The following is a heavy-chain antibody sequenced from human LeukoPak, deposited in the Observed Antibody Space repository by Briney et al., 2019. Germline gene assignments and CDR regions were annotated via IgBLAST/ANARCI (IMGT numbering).Heavy chain of an antibody. J-gene: IGHJ2*01. CDR3: ARRRAAADRYWYFDL. Sequence: GRSLRLSCAASGFIFSTYGMHWVRQAPGKGLEWVTFIRYDGNNKYYADSVKGRFTISRDNSKNTLYLQMNSLRAEDAAVYYCARRRAAADRYWYFDLWGRGTLVTVSS. CDR2: IRYDGNNK. D-gene: IGHD6-25*01. CDR1: GFIFSTYG. V-gene: IGHV3-30*02.